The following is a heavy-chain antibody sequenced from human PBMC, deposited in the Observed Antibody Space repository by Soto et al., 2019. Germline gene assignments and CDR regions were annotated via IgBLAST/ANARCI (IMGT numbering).Heavy chain of an antibody. D-gene: IGHD2-15*01. CDR3: ARSALCSGGSCDMCSVD. J-gene: IGHJ4*02. CDR1: GGTFSSYA. V-gene: IGHV1-69*01. CDR2: IIPIFGTA. Sequence: QVQLVQSGAEVKKPGSSVKVSCKASGGTFSSYAISWVRQAPGQGLEWMGGIIPIFGTANYAQKSQGRVTITADESTSTALVELSSLRSEDTTVDYCARSALCSGGSCDMCSVDWGQGTLVTVSS.